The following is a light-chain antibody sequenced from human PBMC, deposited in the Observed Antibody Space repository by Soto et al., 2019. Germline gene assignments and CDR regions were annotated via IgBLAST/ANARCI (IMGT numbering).Light chain of an antibody. CDR1: SSDVGGYNY. V-gene: IGLV2-14*01. Sequence: SALTQPASVSGSPGQSITISCTGTSSDVGGYNYVSWYQQHPGKAPKLMIYEVSNRPSGVSNRFSGSKSDNTASLTISGLQAEDEADYYCSSYRSSSTVFGTGTKVTVL. J-gene: IGLJ1*01. CDR2: EVS. CDR3: SSYRSSSTV.